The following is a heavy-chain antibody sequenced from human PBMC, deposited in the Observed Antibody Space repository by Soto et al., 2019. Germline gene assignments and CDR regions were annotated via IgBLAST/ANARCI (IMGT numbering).Heavy chain of an antibody. CDR3: ARVTIVVVTVEV. CDR2: IYYSGST. J-gene: IGHJ4*02. CDR1: GGSISSGGYY. Sequence: QVQLQESGPGLVKPSQTLSLTCTVSGGSISSGGYYWSWIRQHPGKGLEWIGYIYYSGSTYYNPSLKSRGTISVDTSKNQFYLKLSSVTAADTAVYYCARVTIVVVTVEVWGQETLVTVSS. V-gene: IGHV4-31*03. D-gene: IGHD2-21*02.